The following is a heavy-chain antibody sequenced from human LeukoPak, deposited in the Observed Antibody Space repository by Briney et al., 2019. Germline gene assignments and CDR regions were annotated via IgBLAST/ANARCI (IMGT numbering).Heavy chain of an antibody. Sequence: GASVKVSCKASGYTFTSYYMHWVRQAPGQGLEWMGIINPSGGSTSYAQKLQGRVTMTTDTSTSTAYMELRSLRSDDTAVYYCARDFRASSSLYMDVWGKGTTVTVSS. J-gene: IGHJ6*03. CDR2: INPSGGST. CDR3: ARDFRASSSLYMDV. D-gene: IGHD6-6*01. V-gene: IGHV1-46*01. CDR1: GYTFTSYY.